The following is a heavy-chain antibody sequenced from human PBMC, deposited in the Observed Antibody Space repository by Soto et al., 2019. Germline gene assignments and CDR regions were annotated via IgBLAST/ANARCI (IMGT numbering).Heavy chain of an antibody. V-gene: IGHV4-30-4*02. CDR3: ARGEYVNRSGYYYFQH. D-gene: IGHD3-22*01. CDR2: ISYIGNT. CDR1: GDSVTSGDYY. Sequence: SETLSLTCSVSGDSVTSGDYYWTWVRQSPGKGLEWIGYISYIGNTAYNPSLSSRLTISLDTSKNHFSVKLHAATAADTAVYYCARGEYVNRSGYYYFQHWGQGTPVTVSS. J-gene: IGHJ1*01.